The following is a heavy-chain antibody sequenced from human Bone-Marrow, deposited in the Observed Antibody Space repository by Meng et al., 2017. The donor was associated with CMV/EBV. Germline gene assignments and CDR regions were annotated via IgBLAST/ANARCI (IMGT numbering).Heavy chain of an antibody. J-gene: IGHJ5*02. CDR2: ISAYNGNT. Sequence: ASVKVSCKASGYTFTSYGISWVRQAPGQGLEWMGWISAYNGNTNYAQKLQGRVTMTTDTSTSTAYRGLRSLRSDDTAVYYCARDGSGSYLSGWFDPWGQEPWSPSPQ. CDR3: ARDGSGSYLSGWFDP. D-gene: IGHD1-26*01. V-gene: IGHV1-18*01. CDR1: GYTFTSYG.